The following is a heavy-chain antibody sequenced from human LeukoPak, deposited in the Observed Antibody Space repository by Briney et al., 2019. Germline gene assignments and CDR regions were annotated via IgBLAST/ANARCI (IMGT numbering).Heavy chain of an antibody. Sequence: PSETLSLTCAVSGYSISSGYYWGWIRQPPGKGLEWIGSIYHSGSTYYNPSLKSRATISVDTSKNQFSLKLSSVTAADTAVYYCARHVDFWSGYLATFDYWGQGTLVTVSS. CDR3: ARHVDFWSGYLATFDY. D-gene: IGHD3-3*01. CDR2: IYHSGST. CDR1: GYSISSGYY. V-gene: IGHV4-38-2*01. J-gene: IGHJ4*02.